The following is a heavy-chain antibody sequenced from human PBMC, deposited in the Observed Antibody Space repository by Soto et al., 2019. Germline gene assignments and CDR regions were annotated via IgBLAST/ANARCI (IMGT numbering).Heavy chain of an antibody. J-gene: IGHJ4*02. D-gene: IGHD2-15*01. CDR1: GFTFTNAW. CDR3: ITGWKSCSGSNCPFDY. Sequence: GGSLRLSCAASGFTFTNAWMNWVRQAPGKGLEWVGRIKGKKDGATTDYAAPVRGRFTISRDESKNTLYLQMNSLKTGDTALYYCITGWKSCSGSNCPFDYWGQGTLVTVSS. V-gene: IGHV3-15*07. CDR2: IKGKKDGATT.